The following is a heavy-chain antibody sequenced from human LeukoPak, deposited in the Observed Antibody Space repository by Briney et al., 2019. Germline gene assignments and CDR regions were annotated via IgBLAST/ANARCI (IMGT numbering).Heavy chain of an antibody. CDR2: ISYSGST. J-gene: IGHJ4*02. CDR3: ARGTPYDFWSGYYFSYYFDY. CDR1: GGSISSYY. V-gene: IGHV4-59*08. D-gene: IGHD3-3*01. Sequence: KTSETLSLTCTVSGGSISSYYWSWIRQPPGKGLEWIGYISYSGSTNYIPSLKSRVTISVDTSKNQFSLKLSSVTAADTAVYYCARGTPYDFWSGYYFSYYFDYWGQGTLVTVSS.